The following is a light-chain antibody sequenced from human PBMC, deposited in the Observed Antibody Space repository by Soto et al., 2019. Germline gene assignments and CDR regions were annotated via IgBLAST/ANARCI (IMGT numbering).Light chain of an antibody. CDR3: QQYGSSRWT. Sequence: EIVLTQSPGTLSLSPGERATLSCRASQTVGSAYLAWYQHKPGQAPRLLIYGTSSRATGIPDRISGSGSGTEFTRTISRREPEDFAVYACQQYGSSRWTFGQGTKV. V-gene: IGKV3-20*01. J-gene: IGKJ1*01. CDR2: GTS. CDR1: QTVGSAY.